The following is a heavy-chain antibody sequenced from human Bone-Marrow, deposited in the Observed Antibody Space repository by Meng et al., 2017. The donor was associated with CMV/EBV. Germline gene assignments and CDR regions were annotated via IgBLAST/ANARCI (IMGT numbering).Heavy chain of an antibody. CDR1: GFTFSSYS. V-gene: IGHV3-21*01. Sequence: GESLKISCAASGFTFSSYSMNWVRQAPGKGLEWVSSISSSSTSIYYAHSVKGRFTTSRDNAKNSLNLQMNSLRAEDTAVYYCAREKDSGSYQTGDYYYYYGMDVWGQGTTVTVSS. J-gene: IGHJ6*02. CDR2: ISSSSTSI. D-gene: IGHD1-26*01. CDR3: AREKDSGSYQTGDYYYYYGMDV.